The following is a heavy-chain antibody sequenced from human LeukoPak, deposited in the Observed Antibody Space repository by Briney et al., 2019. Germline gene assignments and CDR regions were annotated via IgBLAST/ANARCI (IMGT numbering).Heavy chain of an antibody. Sequence: SVKVSCEASGGTFSSYAISWGRQAPGQGVEWMGGIIPIFGTANYAQKFQGRVTITTDESTSTAYMERSSLRSEDTAVYYCAREMKNSSGWFFDYWGQGTLVTVSS. J-gene: IGHJ4*02. V-gene: IGHV1-69*05. CDR1: GGTFSSYA. CDR2: IIPIFGTA. D-gene: IGHD6-19*01. CDR3: AREMKNSSGWFFDY.